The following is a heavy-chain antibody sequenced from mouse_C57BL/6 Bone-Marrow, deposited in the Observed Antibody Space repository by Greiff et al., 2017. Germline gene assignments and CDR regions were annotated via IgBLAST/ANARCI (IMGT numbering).Heavy chain of an antibody. CDR1: GYTFTDYY. D-gene: IGHD1-1*01. CDR2: IYPGSGNT. Sequence: VQLQQSGAELVRPGASVKLSCKASGYTFTDYYINWVKQRPGQGLEWIARIYPGSGNTYYNEKFKGKATLTADKSSSTAYMQLSSLTSEDSAVYFCARSPITTLDYWGQGTTLTVSS. CDR3: ARSPITTLDY. J-gene: IGHJ2*01. V-gene: IGHV1-76*01.